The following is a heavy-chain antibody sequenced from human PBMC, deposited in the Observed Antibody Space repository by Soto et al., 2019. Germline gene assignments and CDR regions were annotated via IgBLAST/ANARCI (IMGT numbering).Heavy chain of an antibody. CDR1: GGSISSYY. CDR2: IYYSGST. Sequence: QVQLQESGPGLVKPSETLSLTCTVSGGSISSYYWSWIRQPPGKGLEWIGYIYYSGSTNYNPSLKSRVTISVDPSKNQFSLKLSSVTAAATAVYYCARHFSSSWYSPYLDYWGQGTLVTVSS. CDR3: ARHFSSSWYSPYLDY. D-gene: IGHD6-13*01. J-gene: IGHJ4*02. V-gene: IGHV4-59*08.